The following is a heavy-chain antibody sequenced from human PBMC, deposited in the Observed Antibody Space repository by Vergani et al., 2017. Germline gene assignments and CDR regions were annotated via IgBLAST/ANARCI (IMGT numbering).Heavy chain of an antibody. CDR2: IWYDGSNK. V-gene: IGHV3-33*01. CDR1: GFTFSSYG. Sequence: QVQLVESGGGVVQPGRSLRLSCAASGFTFSSYGMHWVRQAPGKGLEWVAVIWYDGSNKYYADSVKGRFTISRDNSKNTLYLQMNSLRAEDTAVYYCAREGEGGCYDSYMDVWGKGTTVTVSS. D-gene: IGHD3-3*01. J-gene: IGHJ6*03. CDR3: AREGEGGCYDSYMDV.